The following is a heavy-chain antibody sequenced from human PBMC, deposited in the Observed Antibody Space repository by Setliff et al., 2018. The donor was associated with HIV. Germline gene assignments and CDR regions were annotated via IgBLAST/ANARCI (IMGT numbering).Heavy chain of an antibody. CDR2: IIPFFGSA. D-gene: IGHD3-22*01. J-gene: IGHJ3*02. CDR3: ARRHFYDSSGQVWAFDI. Sequence: SVKVSCKASGGTFSTSAISWTRQAPGQGLEWMGGIIPFFGSANYAQKFQGRLTITADASSCTAYMDLSSPTSEDTAVYYCARRHFYDSSGQVWAFDIWGQGTMVTVSS. V-gene: IGHV1-69*13. CDR1: GGTFSTSA.